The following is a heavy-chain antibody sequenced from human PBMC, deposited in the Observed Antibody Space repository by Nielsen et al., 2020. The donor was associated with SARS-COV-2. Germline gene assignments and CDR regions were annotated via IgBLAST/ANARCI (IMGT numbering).Heavy chain of an antibody. V-gene: IGHV3-48*03. CDR2: IGGNGRNI. CDR1: GFPFSSYE. CDR3: AGGGLHSSSWYLYYYYYGMDV. J-gene: IGHJ6*02. D-gene: IGHD6-13*01. Sequence: GGSLRLSCAASGFPFSSYEMNWVRQAPGKALEWLSYIGGNGRNIFYADSVKGRFTISRDNAKNSLYLQMNSLRAEDTAVYYCAGGGLHSSSWYLYYYYYGMDVWGQGTTVTVSS.